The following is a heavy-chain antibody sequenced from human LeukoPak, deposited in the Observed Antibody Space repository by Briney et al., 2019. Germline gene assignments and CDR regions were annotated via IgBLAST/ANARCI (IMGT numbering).Heavy chain of an antibody. V-gene: IGHV3-73*01. CDR2: IRSKANSYAP. J-gene: IGHJ4*02. D-gene: IGHD3-22*01. Sequence: GGSLRLSCAASGFTFSGSAMHWVRQASGKGLEWVGRIRSKANSYAPAYAASVKGRFTISRDESKNTAYLQMNSLKTEDTAVYYCTRYYYGSSGYYYFFDYWGQGTLVTVSS. CDR3: TRYYYGSSGYYYFFDY. CDR1: GFTFSGSA.